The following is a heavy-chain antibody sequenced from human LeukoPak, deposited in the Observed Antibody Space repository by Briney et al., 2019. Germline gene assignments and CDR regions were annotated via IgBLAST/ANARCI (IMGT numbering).Heavy chain of an antibody. CDR1: GFTFDDYG. D-gene: IGHD6-13*01. V-gene: IGHV3-20*04. J-gene: IGHJ4*02. CDR3: ARDLTGYSSSRLPFDY. CDR2: INWNGGST. Sequence: GGSLRLSCAASGFTFDDYGMSWVRQAPGKGLEWVSGINWNGGSTGYADSVKGRFTISRDNAKNSLYLQMNSLRAEDTALYYCARDLTGYSSSRLPFDYWGQGTLVTVSS.